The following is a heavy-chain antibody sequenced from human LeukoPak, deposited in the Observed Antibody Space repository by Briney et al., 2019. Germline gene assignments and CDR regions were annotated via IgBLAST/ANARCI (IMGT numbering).Heavy chain of an antibody. J-gene: IGHJ4*02. Sequence: GASVKVSCKASGYTFTSYYMHWVRQAPGQGLEWMGWINPNSGGTNYAQKFQGRVTMTRDTSISTAYMELSRLRSDDTAVYYCARDMRIDSSGYYHDYWGQGTLVTVSS. D-gene: IGHD3-22*01. CDR1: GYTFTSYY. CDR2: INPNSGGT. V-gene: IGHV1-2*02. CDR3: ARDMRIDSSGYYHDY.